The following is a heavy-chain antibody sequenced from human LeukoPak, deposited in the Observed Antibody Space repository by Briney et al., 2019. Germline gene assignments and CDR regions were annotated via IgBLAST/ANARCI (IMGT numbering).Heavy chain of an antibody. CDR3: ARQERYCSSISCLDP. V-gene: IGHV3-21*01. D-gene: IGHD2-2*01. CDR2: ISSSSSYI. CDR1: GFTFSSYS. Sequence: NTGGSLRLSCVVSGFTFSSYSMNWVRQAPGKGLECVSSISSSSSYIYYADSVKGRFTISRDNAKNSLFLQMNSLRAEDTAIYYCARQERYCSSISCLDPWGQGTLVTVSS. J-gene: IGHJ5*02.